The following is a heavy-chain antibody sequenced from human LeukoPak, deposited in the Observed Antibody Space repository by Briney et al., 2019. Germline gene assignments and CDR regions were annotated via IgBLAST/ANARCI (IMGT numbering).Heavy chain of an antibody. D-gene: IGHD4-17*01. Sequence: SETLSLTCAVYGGSFSEHHWSWIRQPPGKGLEWIGEVNHSGRTNYNPSLKSRVTISADRSQNQFSLKLSSVTAADTAVYYCARGLGLRVMTTVTTFDYWGRGTLVTVSS. CDR3: ARGLGLRVMTTVTTFDY. CDR2: VNHSGRT. V-gene: IGHV4-34*01. CDR1: GGSFSEHH. J-gene: IGHJ4*02.